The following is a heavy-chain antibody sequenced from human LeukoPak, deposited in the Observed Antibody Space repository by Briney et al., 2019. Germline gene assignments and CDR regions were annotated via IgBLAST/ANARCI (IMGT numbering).Heavy chain of an antibody. Sequence: GGSLRLSCAASGFIFSSYAVHWVRQAPGKGLEWVAILSYDGNNKYYADSVKGRFTISRDNSKNALYLQMNSLRAEDTAVYYCARDKDYVRYYYMDVWGKGPRSPSP. D-gene: IGHD3-16*01. J-gene: IGHJ6*03. CDR3: ARDKDYVRYYYMDV. CDR1: GFIFSSYA. V-gene: IGHV3-30*04. CDR2: LSYDGNNK.